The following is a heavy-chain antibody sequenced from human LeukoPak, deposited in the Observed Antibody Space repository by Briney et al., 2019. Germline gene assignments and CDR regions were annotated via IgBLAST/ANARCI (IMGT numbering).Heavy chain of an antibody. D-gene: IGHD6-19*01. CDR1: GGSISSYY. CDR2: IYYSGST. CDR3: ARRAQQWLTSFDI. V-gene: IGHV4-59*08. J-gene: IGHJ3*02. Sequence: SETLSLTCTVSGGSISSYYWSWIRQPPGKGLEWIGYIYYSGSTNYNSSLKSRITISVDTSKNQFSLKLSSVTAADTAVYYCARRAQQWLTSFDIWGQGTMVTVSS.